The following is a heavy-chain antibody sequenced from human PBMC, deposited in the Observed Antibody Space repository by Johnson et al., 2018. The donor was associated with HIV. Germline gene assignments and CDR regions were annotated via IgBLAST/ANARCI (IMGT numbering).Heavy chain of an antibody. CDR1: GFTFSSYA. J-gene: IGHJ3*02. D-gene: IGHD5-12*01. CDR2: ISYDGSNK. Sequence: QVQLVESGGGVVQPGRSLRLSCAASGFTFSSYAMHWVRQAPGKGLEWVAVISYDGSNKYYADSVKGRFTISRDNSKNTLYLQMNSLRAEDTALYYCASVLGRGYSGYDKNYDAFDIWGQGTMVTVSS. V-gene: IGHV3-30*04. CDR3: ASVLGRGYSGYDKNYDAFDI.